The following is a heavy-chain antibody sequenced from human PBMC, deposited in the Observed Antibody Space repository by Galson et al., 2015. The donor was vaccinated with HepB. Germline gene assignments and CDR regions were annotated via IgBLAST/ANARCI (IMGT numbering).Heavy chain of an antibody. CDR3: AKAAAVGNHRFDP. D-gene: IGHD6-13*01. V-gene: IGHV3-30*18. Sequence: SLRLSCAAFGFSFSTNGMHWVRQAPGKGLEWVAVISYDASHKFYADSVNGRFTISRDNSKNTLYLQMNSLRVDDTAVYYCAKAAAVGNHRFDPWGQGTLVTVSS. J-gene: IGHJ5*02. CDR1: GFSFSTNG. CDR2: ISYDASHK.